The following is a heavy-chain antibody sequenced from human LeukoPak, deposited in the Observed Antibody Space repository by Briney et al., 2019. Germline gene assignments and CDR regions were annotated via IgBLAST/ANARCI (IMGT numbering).Heavy chain of an antibody. Sequence: SETLSLICVVSGDSISIGGYAWRWVRQPPGKGLEWIGYIFHTGSTFYNPSLKSRVTISVDNSKNQFSLRLSSVTAADTAVYYCARELWFANAPGSWLDPWGQGTLVTVST. D-gene: IGHD3-10*01. J-gene: IGHJ5*02. CDR3: ARELWFANAPGSWLDP. V-gene: IGHV4-30-2*01. CDR2: IFHTGST. CDR1: GDSISIGGYA.